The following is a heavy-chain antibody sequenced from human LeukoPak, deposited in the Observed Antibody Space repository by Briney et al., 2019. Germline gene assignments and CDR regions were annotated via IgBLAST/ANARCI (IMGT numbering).Heavy chain of an antibody. CDR1: GGSISSGDSY. D-gene: IGHD2/OR15-2a*01. CDR2: IYYSGSP. V-gene: IGHV4-30-4*08. CDR3: ARGNNPYYFDY. J-gene: IGHJ4*02. Sequence: NTSETLSLTCSVSGGSISSGDSYWSWIRQPPGKGLECIGYIYYSGSPFYNPSLKSRVTMSVDTSKNHFSLNLSSVTAADTAVYYRARGNNPYYFDYWGQGTLVTVSS.